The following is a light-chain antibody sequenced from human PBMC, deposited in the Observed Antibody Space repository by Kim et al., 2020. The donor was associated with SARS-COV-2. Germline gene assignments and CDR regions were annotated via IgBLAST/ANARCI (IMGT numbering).Light chain of an antibody. Sequence: FGQTVRITCQGYSRRCYYASLYQQKPGQAPVLVIYGKNNRPSGIPDRFSGSSSGNTASLTITGAQAADEADYYCNSRDSSGNHLYVFGTGTKVTVL. CDR1: SRRCYY. V-gene: IGLV3-19*01. CDR2: GKN. J-gene: IGLJ1*01. CDR3: NSRDSSGNHLYV.